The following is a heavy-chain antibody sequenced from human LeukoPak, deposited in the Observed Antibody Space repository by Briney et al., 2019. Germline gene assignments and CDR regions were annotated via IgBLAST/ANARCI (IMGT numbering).Heavy chain of an antibody. Sequence: ASVKVSCKASGGTFSSYAISWVRQAPGQGPEWMGGIIPIFGTANYAQKFQGRVTITADESTSTAYMELSSLRSEDTAVYYCARTDTGYCSSTSCSNYYYYGMDVWGKGTTVTVSS. D-gene: IGHD2-2*01. J-gene: IGHJ6*04. V-gene: IGHV1-69*13. CDR1: GGTFSSYA. CDR3: ARTDTGYCSSTSCSNYYYYGMDV. CDR2: IIPIFGTA.